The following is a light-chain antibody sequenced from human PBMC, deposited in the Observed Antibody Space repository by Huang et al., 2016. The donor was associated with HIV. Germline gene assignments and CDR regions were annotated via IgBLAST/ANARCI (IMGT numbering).Light chain of an antibody. V-gene: IGKV3-15*01. Sequence: EILMTQSPATLSVSPGERATLSCRASQSVSDNLAWYQQKSGQAPRLLIYGASTRATGIPARFSGSVSGTEITLTINSLQSEDFGVYWCLQYDTWPRTFGQGTKVEIK. J-gene: IGKJ1*01. CDR1: QSVSDN. CDR2: GAS. CDR3: LQYDTWPRT.